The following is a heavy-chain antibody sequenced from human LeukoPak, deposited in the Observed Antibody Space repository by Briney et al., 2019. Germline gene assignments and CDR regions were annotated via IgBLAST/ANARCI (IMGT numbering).Heavy chain of an antibody. CDR2: VYSGGST. Sequence: PAGSLRLSCAVSGFTVSDNYMTWVRQAPGKGLEWVSLVYSGGSTYHADSVKGRFTISSDNSKNTLYLQINTLRAEDTAVYYCARGYSGNSFNYWGQGALVTVSS. CDR1: GFTVSDNY. J-gene: IGHJ4*02. V-gene: IGHV3-53*01. CDR3: ARGYSGNSFNY. D-gene: IGHD4-23*01.